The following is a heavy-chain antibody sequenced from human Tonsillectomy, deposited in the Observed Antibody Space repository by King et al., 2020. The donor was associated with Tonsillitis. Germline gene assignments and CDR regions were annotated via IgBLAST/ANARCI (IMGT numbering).Heavy chain of an antibody. CDR2: ISGSGGST. D-gene: IGHD2-2*01. J-gene: IGHJ6*02. CDR1: GFTFSSYA. CDR3: AKDCSSTSCYYYYGMDV. V-gene: IGHV3-23*04. Sequence: VQLVESGGGLVQPGGSLRLSCAASGFTFSSYAMSWVRQAPGKGLEWVSAISGSGGSTYYADSVKGRFTISRDNSKNTLYLQMNSLIAEDTAVYYCAKDCSSTSCYYYYGMDVWGQGTTVTVSS.